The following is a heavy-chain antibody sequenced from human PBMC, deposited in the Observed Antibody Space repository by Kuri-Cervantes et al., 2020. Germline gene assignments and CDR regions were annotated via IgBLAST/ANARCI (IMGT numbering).Heavy chain of an antibody. D-gene: IGHD3-10*01. V-gene: IGHV1-69*13. J-gene: IGHJ5*02. CDR2: IIPIFGTA. CDR3: AREGITMVRANWFDP. Sequence: ASVKVSCKASGGTFSSYAISWVRQAPGQGLEWMGGIIPIFGTANYAQKFQGRVTITADESTSTAYMELSSLRSEDTAVYYCAREGITMVRANWFDPWGQGTLVTVSS. CDR1: GGTFSSYA.